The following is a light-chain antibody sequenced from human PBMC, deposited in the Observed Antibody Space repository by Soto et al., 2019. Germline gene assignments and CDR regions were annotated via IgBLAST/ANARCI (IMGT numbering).Light chain of an antibody. CDR3: QQFGTPPYT. CDR2: SAS. Sequence: EIVLTQSPGTLSLSPGERDTLSCRASRGVSSGYLAWYQQKPGQAPRLLIYSASYRATGIPDRFSGSGSATDFTLTISRLEPEDFAVYYCQQFGTPPYTFGQGTKVDIK. J-gene: IGKJ2*01. CDR1: RGVSSGY. V-gene: IGKV3-20*01.